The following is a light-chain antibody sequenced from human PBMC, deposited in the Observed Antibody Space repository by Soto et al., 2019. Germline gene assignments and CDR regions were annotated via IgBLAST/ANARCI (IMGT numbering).Light chain of an antibody. Sequence: EIVMTQSPATLSLSPGERATLSCSASQSVNSNLAWYQQKAGQAPRLLIYGTSTRATGIPARFSGSGSGTDFTLTISSLQFEDFAVYYCQQYNNWPRTFGQGTKGDIK. V-gene: IGKV3-15*01. CDR2: GTS. CDR3: QQYNNWPRT. J-gene: IGKJ1*01. CDR1: QSVNSN.